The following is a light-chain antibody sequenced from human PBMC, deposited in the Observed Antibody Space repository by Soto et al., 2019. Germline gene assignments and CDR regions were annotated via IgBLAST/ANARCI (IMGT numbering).Light chain of an antibody. CDR3: QHYNSYSEA. CDR2: KAS. Sequence: DIQMTQSPSTLSGSVGDRVTITCRASQSISSWFAWYQQKPEKAPKLLIYKASTLKSGVPSRFSGSGSGTEFPLTISSLQPDDFATYYCQHYNSYSEAFGQGTKVELK. V-gene: IGKV1-5*03. CDR1: QSISSW. J-gene: IGKJ1*01.